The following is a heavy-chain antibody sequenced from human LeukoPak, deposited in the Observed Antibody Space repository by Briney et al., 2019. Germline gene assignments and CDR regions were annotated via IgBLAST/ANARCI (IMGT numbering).Heavy chain of an antibody. CDR2: INPSGGST. V-gene: IGHV1-46*01. CDR3: AAAYGGYSSSWYGDYYYMDV. CDR1: GYTFTSYY. J-gene: IGHJ6*03. Sequence: GASVKVSCKASGYTFTSYYMHWVRQAPGQGLEWMGIINPSGGSTSYAQKFQGRVTMTRDMSTSTVYMELSSLRSEDTAVYYCAAAYGGYSSSWYGDYYYMDVWGKGTTVTVSS. D-gene: IGHD6-13*01.